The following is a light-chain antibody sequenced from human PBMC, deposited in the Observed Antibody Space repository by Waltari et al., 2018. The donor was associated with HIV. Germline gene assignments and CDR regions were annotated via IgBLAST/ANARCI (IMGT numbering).Light chain of an antibody. Sequence: SVLPQPPSASGTPGQRVTISCSGSTSNIGTTYVFWYQHLPGTAPKLLIHRNNQRPSGVPDRFSGSTSGTSASLAISGLRSDDEADYYCVVWDDNLRGVVFGGGTKVAVL. CDR2: RNN. V-gene: IGLV1-47*01. J-gene: IGLJ2*01. CDR1: TSNIGTTY. CDR3: VVWDDNLRGVV.